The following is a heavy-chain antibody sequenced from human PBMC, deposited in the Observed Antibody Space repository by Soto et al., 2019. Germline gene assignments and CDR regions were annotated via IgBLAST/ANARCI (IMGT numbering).Heavy chain of an antibody. CDR1: GYTFTSYD. D-gene: IGHD3-10*01. J-gene: IGHJ4*01. V-gene: IGHV1-8*01. CDR3: ARGMARGVDY. CDR2: MNPNSGNT. Sequence: QVQLVQSGAEVKKPGASVKVSCKASGYTFTSYDINWVRQATGQGLEWMGWMNPNSGNTGYAQKFQGRSSMTRDTSISTAYMELTSLNSEDTAVYYWARGMARGVDYWGQGTLVTVSS.